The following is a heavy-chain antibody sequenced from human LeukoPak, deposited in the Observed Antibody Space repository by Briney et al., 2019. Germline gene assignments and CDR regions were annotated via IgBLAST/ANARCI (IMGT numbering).Heavy chain of an antibody. CDR2: ISYSGST. CDR3: ARYVWGSYPTFEDY. CDR1: GGSISSYY. V-gene: IGHV4-59*01. D-gene: IGHD3-16*02. J-gene: IGHJ4*02. Sequence: LVNPSETLSLTCTVSGGSISSYYWSWIRQPPGKGLEWIGYISYSGSTNYNPSLKSRVTISVDTSKNQFSLKLSSVTAADTAVYYCARYVWGSYPTFEDYWGQGTLVTVSS.